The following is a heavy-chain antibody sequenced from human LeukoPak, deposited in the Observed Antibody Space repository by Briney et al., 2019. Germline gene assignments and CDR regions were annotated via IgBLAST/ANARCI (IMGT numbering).Heavy chain of an antibody. D-gene: IGHD6-13*01. CDR2: IWYDGSSK. J-gene: IGHJ4*02. Sequence: PGGYLRRSCSASGFTFSSYGMHWVRQAPGTGLEWVAVIWYDGSSKYYEDSVKGRFTISRDNSKNTLYLQMNSLRAEDTAVYYCAREDSRYSTGWYVVDWGQGTLVTVSS. CDR1: GFTFSSYG. CDR3: AREDSRYSTGWYVVD. V-gene: IGHV3-33*01.